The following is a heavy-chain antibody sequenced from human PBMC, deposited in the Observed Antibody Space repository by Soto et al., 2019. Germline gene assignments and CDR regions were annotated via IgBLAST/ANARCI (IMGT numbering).Heavy chain of an antibody. CDR3: ATSRISISGAGEKEYCFDC. J-gene: IGHJ4*02. D-gene: IGHD3-10*01. V-gene: IGHV1-2*04. Sequence: GASVKVSCKASGYTFTAYYIHWVRQAPGQGLEWMGWINPNSGDTNYTQKFQGWVTMTRDTSISTAYMELSRLRSDDTAVYYCATSRISISGAGEKEYCFDCWGQGTRVTVSS. CDR1: GYTFTAYY. CDR2: INPNSGDT.